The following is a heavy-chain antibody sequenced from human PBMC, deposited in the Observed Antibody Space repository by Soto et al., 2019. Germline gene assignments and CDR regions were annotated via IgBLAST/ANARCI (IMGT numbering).Heavy chain of an antibody. J-gene: IGHJ4*02. CDR2: ISGSGGST. Sequence: EVQLLESGGGLVQPGGSLRLSCAASGFTFSSYAMSWVRQAPGKGLEWVSAISGSGGSTYYADSVKGRFTISRDNSKNTLYLQMNSRRAEDTAVYYCAKKGVRYGDYRYYFDYWGQGTLVTVSS. CDR1: GFTFSSYA. CDR3: AKKGVRYGDYRYYFDY. V-gene: IGHV3-23*01. D-gene: IGHD4-17*01.